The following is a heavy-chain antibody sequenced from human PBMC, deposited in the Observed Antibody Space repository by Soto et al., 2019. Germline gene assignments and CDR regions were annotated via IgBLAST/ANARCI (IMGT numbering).Heavy chain of an antibody. CDR1: GFTFSSYW. J-gene: IGHJ4*02. Sequence: EVQLVESGGGLVQPGGSLRLSCAASGFTFSSYWMSWVRQAPGKGLEWVANIKQDGSEKYYVDSVKGRFTISRDNAKNLLYLQMNSLRAEDTAVYYCARVKTTVTDIHFDYWGQGTLVTVSS. CDR3: ARVKTTVTDIHFDY. V-gene: IGHV3-7*01. CDR2: IKQDGSEK. D-gene: IGHD4-17*01.